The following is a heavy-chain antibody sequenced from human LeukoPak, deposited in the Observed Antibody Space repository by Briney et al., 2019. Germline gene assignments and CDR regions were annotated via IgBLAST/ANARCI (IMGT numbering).Heavy chain of an antibody. CDR1: GFTFSSYW. CDR2: IKQDGREK. D-gene: IGHD3-3*01. V-gene: IGHV3-7*01. CDR3: ARLYYDFWSDYLLYYYYYGMDV. J-gene: IGHJ6*02. Sequence: GGSLRLSCAASGFTFSSYWMSWVRQAPGKGLEWVANIKQDGREKYYVDSVKGRFTISRDNAKNSLYLQMNSLRAEDTAVYYCARLYYDFWSDYLLYYYYYGMDVWGQGTTVTVSS.